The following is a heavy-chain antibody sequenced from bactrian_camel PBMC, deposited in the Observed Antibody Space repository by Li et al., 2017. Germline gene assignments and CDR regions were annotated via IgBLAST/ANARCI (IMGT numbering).Heavy chain of an antibody. D-gene: IGHD5*01. CDR3: VNGASDVGYNY. CDR1: GFTFTNSG. V-gene: IGHV3S1*01. J-gene: IGHJ4*01. CDR2: VNGGGST. Sequence: QVQLVESGGGLVQPGGSLRLSCAASGFTFTNSGMNWVRQAPGKGLEWVSGVNGGGSTFYADHVKGRFTISRDNAKNTLYLQLNSLKTEDTAMYYCVNGASDVGYNYWGQGTQVTVS.